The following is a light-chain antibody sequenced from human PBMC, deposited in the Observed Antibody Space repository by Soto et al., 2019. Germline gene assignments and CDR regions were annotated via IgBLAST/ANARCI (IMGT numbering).Light chain of an antibody. CDR1: QSVSSSY. V-gene: IGKV3D-20*02. J-gene: IGKJ5*01. CDR2: GAS. CDR3: QQRSNWPPVT. Sequence: EIVLTQSPGTLSLSPGERATLSCRASQSVSSSYLAWYQQKPGQAPRLLISGASSRATGFPARFSGSGSGTDFTLTISSLEPEDFAVYYCQQRSNWPPVTFGQGTRLEIK.